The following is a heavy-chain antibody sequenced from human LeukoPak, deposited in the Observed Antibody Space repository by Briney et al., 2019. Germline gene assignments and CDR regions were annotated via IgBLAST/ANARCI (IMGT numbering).Heavy chain of an antibody. CDR3: ARERLPEYYFDY. D-gene: IGHD2-21*02. J-gene: IGHJ4*02. CDR2: IYYSGST. CDR1: GGSISSYY. Sequence: PSETLSLTCTVSGGSISSYYWSWIRQPPGKGLEWIGYIYYSGSTNYNPSLKSRVTISVDTSKNQFSLKLSSVTAADTAVYYCARERLPEYYFDYWGQGTLVTVSS. V-gene: IGHV4-59*01.